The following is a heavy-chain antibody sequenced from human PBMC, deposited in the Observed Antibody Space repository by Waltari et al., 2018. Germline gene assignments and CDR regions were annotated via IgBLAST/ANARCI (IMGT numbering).Heavy chain of an antibody. V-gene: IGHV3-7*01. CDR1: GFTLSSYW. D-gene: IGHD3-22*01. CDR3: VRVGMIVVPPAGAFDI. J-gene: IGHJ3*02. CDR2: IKQDGSEK. Sequence: EVQLVASGGALVQPGGSLRLSCAASGFTLSSYWMNWVRQAPGKGLEWVANIKQDGSEKYYVDSVKGRFTISRDNAKNSLYLQINSVRVEDTAVYYCVRVGMIVVPPAGAFDIWGQGTMVTVSS.